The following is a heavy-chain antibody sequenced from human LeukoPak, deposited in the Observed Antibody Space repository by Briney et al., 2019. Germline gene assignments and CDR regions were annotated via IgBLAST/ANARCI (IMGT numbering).Heavy chain of an antibody. CDR2: IYSSGSA. CDR3: ARDVRYASGWSTPES. D-gene: IGHD6-19*01. V-gene: IGHV4-4*07. Sequence: SETLSLTCTVSGGSIINHYWSWIRQPAGKGLEWIGRIYSSGSANYSPSLKSRVSMSIDTSNNHFSLTLTSVTAADTALYFCARDVRYASGWSTPESWGQGTLVTVSS. J-gene: IGHJ5*02. CDR1: GGSIINHY.